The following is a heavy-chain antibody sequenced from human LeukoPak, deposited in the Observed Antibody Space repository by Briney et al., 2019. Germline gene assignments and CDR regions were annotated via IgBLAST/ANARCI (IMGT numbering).Heavy chain of an antibody. V-gene: IGHV3-30*03. CDR3: AMPAPYYDSTNVAFDI. CDR1: GFTFSSYG. D-gene: IGHD3-22*01. J-gene: IGHJ3*02. Sequence: GGSLRLSCEGSGFTFSSYGMHWVRQAPGKGLEWVAVISYDGSNKYYADSVKGRFTISRDNSKNTLYLQMNSLRAEDTAVYYCAMPAPYYDSTNVAFDIWGQGTMVTVSS. CDR2: ISYDGSNK.